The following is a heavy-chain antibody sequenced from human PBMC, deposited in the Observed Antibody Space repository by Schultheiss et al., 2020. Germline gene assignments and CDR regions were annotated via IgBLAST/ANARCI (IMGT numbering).Heavy chain of an antibody. CDR3: ARGKLCYRAWSNWFDP. J-gene: IGHJ5*02. CDR1: GYTFTGYY. D-gene: IGHD3-16*02. V-gene: IGHV1-8*02. CDR2: INPNSGNT. Sequence: ASVKVSGKASGYTFTGYYIHWVRQAPGQGLEWMGRINPNSGNTGYAQKFQGRVTMTRNTSISTAYMELSSLRSEDTAVYYCARGKLCYRAWSNWFDPWGQGTLVTVSS.